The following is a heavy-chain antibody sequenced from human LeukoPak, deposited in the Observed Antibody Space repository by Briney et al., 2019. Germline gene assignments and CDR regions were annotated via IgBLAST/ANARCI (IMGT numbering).Heavy chain of an antibody. CDR1: GFILDDYG. D-gene: IGHD3-10*02. CDR3: AELGITMIGGV. Sequence: QAGGSLRLSCAASGFILDDYGMSWVSQVPGKGLEWVSGMNWNGGSTSYTDSVKGRFTISRDNAKNSLYLQMNSLRAEDTAVYYCAELGITMIGGVWGKGTTVTISS. CDR2: MNWNGGST. J-gene: IGHJ6*04. V-gene: IGHV3-20*04.